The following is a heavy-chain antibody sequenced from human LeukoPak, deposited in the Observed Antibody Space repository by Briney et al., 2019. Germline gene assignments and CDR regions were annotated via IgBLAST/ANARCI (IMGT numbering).Heavy chain of an antibody. CDR2: LYYSGST. J-gene: IGHJ4*02. CDR3: ASSPQLYGGNGFDY. D-gene: IGHD4-23*01. V-gene: IGHV4-39*07. Sequence: SETLSLTCIVSGGSISSSNYYWDWLRQPPGKGLEWIGSLYYSGSTYYNPSLKSRVTISVDTSKNQFSLKLSSVTAADTAVYYCASSPQLYGGNGFDYWGQGTLVTVSS. CDR1: GGSISSSNYY.